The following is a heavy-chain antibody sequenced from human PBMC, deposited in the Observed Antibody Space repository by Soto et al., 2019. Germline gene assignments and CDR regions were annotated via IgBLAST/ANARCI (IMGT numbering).Heavy chain of an antibody. Sequence: SETLSLTCTVSGGSISSGDYYWSWIRQPPGKGLEWIGYIYYSGSTFYNPSLKNRVTISLDSLRAEDTAVYFCAKLGFVLMELYYFHQWGHGTLVTVSS. CDR3: YFHQ. CDR2: IYYSGST. V-gene: IGHV4-30-4*02. J-gene: IGHJ4*01. D-gene: IGHD2-8*01. CDR1: GGSISSGDYY.